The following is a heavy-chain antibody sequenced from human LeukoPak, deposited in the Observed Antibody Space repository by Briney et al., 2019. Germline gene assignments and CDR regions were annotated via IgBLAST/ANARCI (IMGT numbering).Heavy chain of an antibody. V-gene: IGHV4-59*08. Sequence: SETLSLTCTVSGGSISSYYWSWIRQPPGKGLEWIGYIYYSGSTNYNPSLKSRVTISVDTSKNQFSLKLSSVTAADTAVYYCARAQTCGGSCNWFDPWGQGTLVTVSS. CDR1: GGSISSYY. CDR3: ARAQTCGGSCNWFDP. J-gene: IGHJ5*02. D-gene: IGHD2-15*01. CDR2: IYYSGST.